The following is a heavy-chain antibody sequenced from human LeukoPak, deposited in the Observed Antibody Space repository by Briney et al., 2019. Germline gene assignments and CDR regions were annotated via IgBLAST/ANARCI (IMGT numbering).Heavy chain of an antibody. J-gene: IGHJ4*02. CDR2: ISYDGSNK. CDR3: ARAPGGTAAIDY. D-gene: IGHD2-2*01. Sequence: PGRSLRLSCAASGFTFSSYAMHWVRQAPGKGLEWVAVISYDGSNKYYADSVKGRFTISRDNSKNTLYLQMNSLRAEDTAVYHCARAPGGTAAIDYWGQGTLVTVSS. CDR1: GFTFSSYA. V-gene: IGHV3-30*01.